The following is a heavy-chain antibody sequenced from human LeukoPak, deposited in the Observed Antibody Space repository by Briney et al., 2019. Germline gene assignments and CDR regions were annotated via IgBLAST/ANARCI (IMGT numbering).Heavy chain of an antibody. J-gene: IGHJ4*02. D-gene: IGHD2-21*01. Sequence: AGGSLRLSCAASGFTFSSCWLSWVRQAPGKGLEWVANIKQDGSEKYYVDSVRGRFSNSRDNAKNSLYLQMINLRAEDTAVYYCARSPIAQARWGYYFDYWGQGTLVTVSS. CDR2: IKQDGSEK. V-gene: IGHV3-7*01. CDR1: GFTFSSCW. CDR3: ARSPIAQARWGYYFDY.